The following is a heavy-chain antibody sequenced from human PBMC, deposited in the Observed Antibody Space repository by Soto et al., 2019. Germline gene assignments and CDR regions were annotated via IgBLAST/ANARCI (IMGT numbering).Heavy chain of an antibody. Sequence: LRLSCAASGFTFSSYAMHWVRQAPGKGLEWVAVISYDGSNKYYADSVKGRFTISRDNSKNTLYLQMNSLRAEDTAVYYCARDRGVPAAPITYYYGMDVWGQGTTVTVSS. J-gene: IGHJ6*02. CDR3: ARDRGVPAAPITYYYGMDV. V-gene: IGHV3-30-3*01. D-gene: IGHD2-2*01. CDR1: GFTFSSYA. CDR2: ISYDGSNK.